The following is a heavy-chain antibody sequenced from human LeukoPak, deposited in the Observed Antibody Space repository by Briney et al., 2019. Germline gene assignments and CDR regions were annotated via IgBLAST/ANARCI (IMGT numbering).Heavy chain of an antibody. CDR2: IYTSGST. CDR1: GGSISSGSYH. J-gene: IGHJ4*02. V-gene: IGHV4-61*09. Sequence: PSETLSLTCTVSGGSISSGSYHWIWIRQPAGKGLEWIGHIYTSGSTNYNPSLRSRVTISVDTSKNQFSLKLNSVTAADTAVYYCARFYFPTHFDDWGQGTLITVSS. CDR3: ARFYFPTHFDD. D-gene: IGHD2/OR15-2a*01.